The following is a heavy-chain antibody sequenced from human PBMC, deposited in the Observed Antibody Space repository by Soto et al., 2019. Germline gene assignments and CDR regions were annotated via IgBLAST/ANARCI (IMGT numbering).Heavy chain of an antibody. D-gene: IGHD6-19*01. Sequence: GASVKVSCTASGYTFTSYDINWVRQATGQGLEWMGWMNPNSGNTGYAQKFQGRVTMTRNTSISTAYMELSSLRSEDTAVYYCARSPSSRRWLAPFDYWGQGTLVTVSS. J-gene: IGHJ4*02. V-gene: IGHV1-8*01. CDR1: GYTFTSYD. CDR3: ARSPSSRRWLAPFDY. CDR2: MNPNSGNT.